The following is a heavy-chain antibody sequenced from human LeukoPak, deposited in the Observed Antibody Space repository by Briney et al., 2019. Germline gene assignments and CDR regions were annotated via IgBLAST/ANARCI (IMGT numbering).Heavy chain of an antibody. CDR2: IYYSGST. V-gene: IGHV4-39*07. D-gene: IGHD3-10*01. Sequence: SETLSLTCTVSGGSISSSSYYWGWIRQPPGKGLEWIGSIYYSGSTYYNPSLKSRVTISVDTSKNQFSLKLSSVTAADTAVYYCARIWFGELLFHNWFDPWGQGTLVTVSS. CDR3: ARIWFGELLFHNWFDP. CDR1: GGSISSSSYY. J-gene: IGHJ5*02.